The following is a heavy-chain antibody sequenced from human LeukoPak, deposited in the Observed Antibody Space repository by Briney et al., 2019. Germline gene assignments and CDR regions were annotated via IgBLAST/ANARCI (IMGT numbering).Heavy chain of an antibody. V-gene: IGHV3-21*04. Sequence: PGGSLRLSCAASGFTVSSNYMSWVRQAPGKGLEWVSSISSSSSYIYHADSVKGRFTISRDNAKNSLYLQMNSLRAEDTAVYYCARETRYYYGMDVWGQGTTVTVSS. CDR1: GFTVSSNY. J-gene: IGHJ6*02. CDR2: ISSSSSYI. CDR3: ARETRYYYGMDV.